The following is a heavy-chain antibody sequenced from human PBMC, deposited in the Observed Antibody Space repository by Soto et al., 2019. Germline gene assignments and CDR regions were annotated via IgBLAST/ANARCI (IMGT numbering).Heavy chain of an antibody. CDR3: ASWNQYCSSTSCPKPSFDY. V-gene: IGHV4-39*01. Sequence: SETLSLTCTVSGGSISSSSYYWGWIRQPPGKGLEWIGSIYYSGSTYYNPSLKSRVTISVDTSKNQFSLKLSSVTAADTAVYYCASWNQYCSSTSCPKPSFDYWGQGTLVTVSS. CDR2: IYYSGST. J-gene: IGHJ4*02. D-gene: IGHD2-2*01. CDR1: GGSISSSSYY.